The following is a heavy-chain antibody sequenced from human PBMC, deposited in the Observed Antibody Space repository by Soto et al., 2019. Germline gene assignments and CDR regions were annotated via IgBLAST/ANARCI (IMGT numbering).Heavy chain of an antibody. J-gene: IGHJ5*02. CDR3: ARGGIAAAKVSWFDP. CDR2: ISSSSSYI. D-gene: IGHD6-13*01. Sequence: PGGSLRLSCAASGFTFSSYSMNWLRQAPGKGLEWASSISSSSSYIYYADSVKGRFTISRDNAKNSLYLQMNSLRAEDTAVYYCARGGIAAAKVSWFDPWGQGTLVTVSS. V-gene: IGHV3-21*01. CDR1: GFTFSSYS.